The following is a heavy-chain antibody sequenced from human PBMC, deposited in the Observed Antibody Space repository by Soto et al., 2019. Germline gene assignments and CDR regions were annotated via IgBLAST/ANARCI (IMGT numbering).Heavy chain of an antibody. Sequence: GGSLRLSCAASGFTFSSYAMHWVRQAPGKGLEWVAVISYDGSNKYYADSVKGRFTISRDNSKNTLYLQMNSLRAEDTAVYYCAMGPDFDYWGQGTLVTVSS. J-gene: IGHJ4*02. CDR2: ISYDGSNK. V-gene: IGHV3-30-3*01. CDR1: GFTFSSYA. CDR3: AMGPDFDY.